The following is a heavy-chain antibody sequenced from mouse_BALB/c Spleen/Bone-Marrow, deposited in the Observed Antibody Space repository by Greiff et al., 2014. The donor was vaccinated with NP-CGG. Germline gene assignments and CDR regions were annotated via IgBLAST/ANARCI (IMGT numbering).Heavy chain of an antibody. CDR2: INNGGSYT. Sequence: DVKLVESGGDLVKPGGSLKLSCAASGFTFSSYGMSWVRQTPDKRLEWVATINNGGSYTFYPDSVKGRFTISRDNAKNTLYLQMSSLKPEDTAMYYCARRRDGPYAMDYWGQGTSVTVSS. CDR1: GFTFSSYG. J-gene: IGHJ4*01. CDR3: ARRRDGPYAMDY. V-gene: IGHV5-6*02. D-gene: IGHD2-3*01.